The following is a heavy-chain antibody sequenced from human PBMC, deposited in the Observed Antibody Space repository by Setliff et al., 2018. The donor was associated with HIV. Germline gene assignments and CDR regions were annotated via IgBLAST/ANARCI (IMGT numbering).Heavy chain of an antibody. D-gene: IGHD3-22*01. CDR1: GFIFSSYE. CDR2: ISSSGSTI. V-gene: IGHV3-48*03. Sequence: GGSLRLSCAASGFIFSSYEMNWVRQAPGKGLEWVSYISSSGSTIYYADSVKGRFTFSRDNAKNSLYLQMNSLRAEDTALYHCARVNYYDSSGLEIAFDIWGQGTMVTV. J-gene: IGHJ3*02. CDR3: ARVNYYDSSGLEIAFDI.